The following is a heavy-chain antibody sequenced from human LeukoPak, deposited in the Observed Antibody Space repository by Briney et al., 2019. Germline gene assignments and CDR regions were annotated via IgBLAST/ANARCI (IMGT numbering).Heavy chain of an antibody. CDR2: ISAYNGNT. J-gene: IGHJ4*02. V-gene: IGHV1-18*03. CDR1: GYTFTSYD. Sequence: ASVKVSCKASGYTFTSYDINWVRQAPGQGLEWMGWISAYNGNTNYAQKLQGRVTMTTDTSTSTAYMELRSLRSDDMAVYYCARDGRIVGATNFDYWGQGTLVTVSS. D-gene: IGHD1-26*01. CDR3: ARDGRIVGATNFDY.